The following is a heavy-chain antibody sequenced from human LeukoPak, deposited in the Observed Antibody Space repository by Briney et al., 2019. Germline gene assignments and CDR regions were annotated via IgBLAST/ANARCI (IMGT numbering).Heavy chain of an antibody. Sequence: PGRSLRLSCAASGFTFSSYAMHWVRQAPGKGLEWVAVISYDGSNKYYADSVKGRFTISRDNSKNTLYLQMNSLIAEDTAVYYCARDRSSNEYYFDYWGQGTLSPSPQ. CDR2: ISYDGSNK. CDR3: ARDRSSNEYYFDY. CDR1: GFTFSSYA. D-gene: IGHD2-2*01. V-gene: IGHV3-30-3*01. J-gene: IGHJ4*02.